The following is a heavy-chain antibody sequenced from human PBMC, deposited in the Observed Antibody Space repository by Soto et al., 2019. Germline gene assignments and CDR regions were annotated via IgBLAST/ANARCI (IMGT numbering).Heavy chain of an antibody. V-gene: IGHV3-21*01. J-gene: IGHJ6*02. CDR3: ARARAQRLSYYYYGMDV. Sequence: TLSCAASELSSYSMNWVRQAPGKGLEWVSSISSSSYIYYADSVKGRFTISRDNAKNSLYLQMNSLRAEDTAVYYCARARAQRLSYYYYGMDVWGQGTTVTVSS. CDR2: ISSSSYI. CDR1: ELSSYS. D-gene: IGHD6-25*01.